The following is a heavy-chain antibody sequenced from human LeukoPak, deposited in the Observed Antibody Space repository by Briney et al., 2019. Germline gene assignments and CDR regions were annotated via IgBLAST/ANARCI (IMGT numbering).Heavy chain of an antibody. Sequence: SETLSLTCAVYGGSFSGYYWSWIRQPPGKGLEWIGEINHSGSTNYNPSLKSRVTMSVDTSRNQFSLKLSSVTAADTAVYYCAREVVVAATYDYWGQGTLVTVSS. J-gene: IGHJ4*02. D-gene: IGHD2-15*01. CDR2: INHSGST. V-gene: IGHV4-34*01. CDR1: GGSFSGYY. CDR3: AREVVVAATYDY.